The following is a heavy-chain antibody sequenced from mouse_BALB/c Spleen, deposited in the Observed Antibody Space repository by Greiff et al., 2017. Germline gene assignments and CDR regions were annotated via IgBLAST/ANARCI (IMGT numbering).Heavy chain of an antibody. J-gene: IGHJ1*01. D-gene: IGHD3-1*01. CDR2: ISNGGGST. CDR3: ARHRGNWYFDV. Sequence: EVQLQESGGGLVQPGGSLKLSCAASGFTFSSYTMSWVRQTPEKRLEWVAYISNGGGSTYYPDTVKGRFTISRDNAKNTLYLQMSSLKSEDTAMYYCARHRGNWYFDVWGAGTTVTVSS. V-gene: IGHV5-12-2*01. CDR1: GFTFSSYT.